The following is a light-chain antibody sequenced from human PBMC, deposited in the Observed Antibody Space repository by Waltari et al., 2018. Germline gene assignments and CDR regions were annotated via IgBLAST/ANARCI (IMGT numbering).Light chain of an antibody. CDR3: AAWDNSLTAL. CDR1: SSNIGTKY. J-gene: IGLJ2*01. CDR2: DDN. V-gene: IGLV1-51*01. Sequence: QSVLTQPPSVSAAPGQTVTISCSGSSSNIGTKYVSWYQQLPGAAPKLLIYDDNRRPTGIPDRFSAPTSGTSATLAITGLQAGDEADYYCAAWDNSLTALFGGGTKLTVL.